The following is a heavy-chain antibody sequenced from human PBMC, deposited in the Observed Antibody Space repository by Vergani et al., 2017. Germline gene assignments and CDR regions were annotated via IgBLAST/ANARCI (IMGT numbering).Heavy chain of an antibody. J-gene: IGHJ4*02. CDR2: INAGNGNT. D-gene: IGHD5-18*01. CDR3: ARDDSYGSDY. V-gene: IGHV1-3*01. CDR1: GYTFTSYA. Sequence: QVQLVQSGAEVKKPGASVKVSCKASGYTFTSYAMHWVGQAPGQRLEWMGWINAGNGNTKYSQKFQGRVTITRDTSASTAYMELSSLRSEDTAVYYCARDDSYGSDYWGEGTLVTVSS.